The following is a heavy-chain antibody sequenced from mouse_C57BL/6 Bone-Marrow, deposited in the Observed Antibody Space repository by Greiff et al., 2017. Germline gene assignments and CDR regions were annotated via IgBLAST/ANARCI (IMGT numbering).Heavy chain of an antibody. CDR2: INYDGSST. CDR1: GFTFSDYY. Sequence: EVKLVESEGGLVQPGSSMKLSCTASGFTFSDYYMAWVRQVPEKGLEWVANINYDGSSTYYLDSLKSRFIISRDNAKNILYLQMSSLKSEDTATYYCARDGPSYYAMDYGGQGTSVTVSS. V-gene: IGHV5-16*01. J-gene: IGHJ4*01. CDR3: ARDGPSYYAMDY.